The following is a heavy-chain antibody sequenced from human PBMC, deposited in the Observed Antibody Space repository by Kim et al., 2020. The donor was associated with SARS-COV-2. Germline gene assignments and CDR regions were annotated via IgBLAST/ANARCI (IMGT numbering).Heavy chain of an antibody. D-gene: IGHD2-15*01. V-gene: IGHV1-8*01. J-gene: IGHJ5*02. CDR2: MNPNSGNT. CDR1: GYTFTSYD. CDR3: ARGLDCSGGSCYYFLTYWFDP. Sequence: ASVKVSCKASGYTFTSYDINWVRQATGQGLEWMGWMNPNSGNTGYAQKFQGRVTMTRNTSISTAYMELSSLRSEDTAVYYCARGLDCSGGSCYYFLTYWFDPWGQGTLVTVSS.